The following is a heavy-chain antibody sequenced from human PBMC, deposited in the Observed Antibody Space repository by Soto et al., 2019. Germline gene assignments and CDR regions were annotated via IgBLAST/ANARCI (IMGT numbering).Heavy chain of an antibody. J-gene: IGHJ6*02. CDR1: GRTFSSYA. Sequence: SVKVSCKASGRTFSSYAISWVRQAPGQGLEWMGGITPIFGTANYAQKFQGRVTITADESTSTAYMELSSLRSEDTAVYSCARGWADYYYYYGMDVWGQGTTVTFSS. CDR2: ITPIFGTA. V-gene: IGHV1-69*13. CDR3: ARGWADYYYYYGMDV.